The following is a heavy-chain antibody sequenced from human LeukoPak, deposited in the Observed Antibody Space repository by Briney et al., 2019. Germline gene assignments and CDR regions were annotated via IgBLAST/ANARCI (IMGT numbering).Heavy chain of an antibody. CDR3: ATVHIAAAVIYYFDY. V-gene: IGHV1-2*02. Sequence: ASVKVSCKASGYTFTGYYLHWLRQAPGQGLEWMGWINPNSGGTDYAQEFQGRVTMTRDTSISTAYMDLSRLRSDDTAVYYCATVHIAAAVIYYFDYWGQGTLVTVSS. D-gene: IGHD6-13*01. J-gene: IGHJ4*02. CDR1: GYTFTGYY. CDR2: INPNSGGT.